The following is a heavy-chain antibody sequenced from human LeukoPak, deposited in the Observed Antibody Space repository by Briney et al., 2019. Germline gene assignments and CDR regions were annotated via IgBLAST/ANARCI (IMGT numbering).Heavy chain of an antibody. V-gene: IGHV4-59*01. CDR2: IYYSGST. Sequence: PSETLSLTCTVSGGSISSYYWSWIRHPPGKGLEWIGYIYYSGSTNYNPSLKSRVTISVDTSKNQFSLKLSSVTAADTAVYYCARGGRSALQHWGQGTLVTVSS. CDR3: ARGGRSALQH. CDR1: GGSISSYY. D-gene: IGHD1-26*01. J-gene: IGHJ1*01.